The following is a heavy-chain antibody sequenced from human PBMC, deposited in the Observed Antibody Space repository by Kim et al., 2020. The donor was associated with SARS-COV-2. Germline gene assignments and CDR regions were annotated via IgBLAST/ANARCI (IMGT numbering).Heavy chain of an antibody. J-gene: IGHJ4*02. CDR2: IKQDGSEK. CDR1: GFTFSSYW. D-gene: IGHD3-9*01. V-gene: IGHV3-7*01. CDR3: AREPNYDILTGYFDY. Sequence: GGSLRLSCAASGFTFSSYWMSWVRQAPGKGLEWVANIKQDGSEKYYVDSVKGRFTISRDNAKNSLYLQMNSLRAEDTAVYYCAREPNYDILTGYFDYWGQGTLVTVSS.